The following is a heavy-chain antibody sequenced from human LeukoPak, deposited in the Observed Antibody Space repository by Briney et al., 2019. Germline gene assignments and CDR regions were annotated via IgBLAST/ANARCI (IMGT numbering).Heavy chain of an antibody. CDR2: IWYDGSNK. CDR1: GFTLSSYG. D-gene: IGHD5-12*01. CDR3: AREGSGYSDYDPDY. J-gene: IGHJ4*02. Sequence: GGSLRLSCAASGFTLSSYGMHWVRQATGKGLEWVAVIWYDGSNKYYADSVKGRFTISRDNSKNTVYLQMNSLRAEDTAVYYCAREGSGYSDYDPDYWGQGTLVTVSS. V-gene: IGHV3-33*01.